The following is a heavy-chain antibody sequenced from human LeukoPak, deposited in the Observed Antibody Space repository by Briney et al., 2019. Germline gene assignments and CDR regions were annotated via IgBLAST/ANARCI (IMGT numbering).Heavy chain of an antibody. D-gene: IGHD2-2*01. CDR3: ARDPYYCSSTSCYYYYYGMDV. CDR1: GYTFTSYG. CDR2: ISACNGNT. V-gene: IGHV1-18*01. Sequence: ASVKVSCKASGYTFTSYGISWVRQAPGQGLEWMGWISACNGNTNYAQKLQGRVTMTTDTSTSTAYMELRSLRSDDTAVYYCARDPYYCSSTSCYYYYYGMDVWGQGTTVTVSS. J-gene: IGHJ6*02.